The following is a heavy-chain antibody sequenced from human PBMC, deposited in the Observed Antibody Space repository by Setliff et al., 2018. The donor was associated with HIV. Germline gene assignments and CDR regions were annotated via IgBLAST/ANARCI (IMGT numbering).Heavy chain of an antibody. J-gene: IGHJ3*01. D-gene: IGHD4-17*01. CDR3: ARDPYPYFDYGGEDFDF. CDR1: GFTLRSYA. V-gene: IGHV3-23*01. Sequence: GGSLRLSCEASGFTLRSYAMYWVRQAPGKGLEWVAGISGAGATTYYADSVKGRFTISRDNSKDTLYLQMNSLRAEDTAVYYCARDPYPYFDYGGEDFDFWGQGTMVTVSS. CDR2: ISGAGATT.